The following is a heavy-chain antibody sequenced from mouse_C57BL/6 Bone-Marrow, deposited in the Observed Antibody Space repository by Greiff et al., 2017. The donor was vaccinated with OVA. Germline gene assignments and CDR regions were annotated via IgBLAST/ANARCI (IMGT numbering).Heavy chain of an antibody. Sequence: EVQVVESGGGLVQPKGSLKLSCAASGFSFNTYAMNWVRQAPGKGLEWVARIRSKSNNYATYYADSVKDRFTISRDDLESMLYLQMNNLKTEDTAMYYCVRQRWSFAYWGQGTLVTVSA. J-gene: IGHJ3*01. D-gene: IGHD2-3*01. V-gene: IGHV10-1*01. CDR1: GFSFNTYA. CDR2: IRSKSNNYAT. CDR3: VRQRWSFAY.